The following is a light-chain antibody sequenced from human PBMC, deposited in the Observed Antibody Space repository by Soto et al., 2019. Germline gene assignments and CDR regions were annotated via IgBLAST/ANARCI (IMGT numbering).Light chain of an antibody. CDR3: QQYHRSSIT. CDR2: DAS. CDR1: QSLNND. V-gene: IGKV1-5*01. J-gene: IGKJ5*01. Sequence: DIPMTQSPSTLSVSLGDIVTITCRASQSLNNDLAWYQQKPGKAPNLLIYDASTLERGVPSRFSGTGSGTEFTLAINSLQPDDFATYYCQQYHRSSITFGQGTRLEVK.